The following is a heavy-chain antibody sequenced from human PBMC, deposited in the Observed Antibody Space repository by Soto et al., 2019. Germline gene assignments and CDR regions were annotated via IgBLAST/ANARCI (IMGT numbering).Heavy chain of an antibody. J-gene: IGHJ4*02. V-gene: IGHV4-39*01. Sequence: TSETLSLTCTVSGGSISSSSYYWGWIRQPPGKGLEWIGSIYYSGSTYYNPSLKSRVTISVDTSKNQFSLKLSSVTAADTAVYYSARLPGRNIPGAVVYYFDYWGQGTLVTVSS. CDR3: ARLPGRNIPGAVVYYFDY. D-gene: IGHD1-1*01. CDR2: IYYSGST. CDR1: GGSISSSSYY.